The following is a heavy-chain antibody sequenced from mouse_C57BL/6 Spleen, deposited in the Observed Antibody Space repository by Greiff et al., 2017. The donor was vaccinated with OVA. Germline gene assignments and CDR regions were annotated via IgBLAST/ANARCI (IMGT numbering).Heavy chain of an antibody. CDR3: ARGGGTYYFDY. V-gene: IGHV5-16*01. Sequence: EVMLVESEGGLVQPGSSMKLSCTASGFTFSDYYMAWVRQVPEKGLEWVANINYDGSSTYYLDSLKSRFIISRDNAKNILYLQMSSLKSEDTATYYCARGGGTYYFDYWGQGTTLTVSS. J-gene: IGHJ2*01. D-gene: IGHD4-1*01. CDR2: INYDGSST. CDR1: GFTFSDYY.